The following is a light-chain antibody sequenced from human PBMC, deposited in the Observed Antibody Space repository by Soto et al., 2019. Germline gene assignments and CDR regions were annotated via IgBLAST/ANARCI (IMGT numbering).Light chain of an antibody. J-gene: IGKJ2*01. CDR2: GTF. Sequence: EIVLTQSPGPLSLSPGERATLSCRTSQSVGSGYLAWFQQKPGQTPRLLIYGTFNRPTAIPDRFSGSGSGTDFTLTISRVEPEDFAVYYCQHYGTSPPDTFGQGTKLEI. V-gene: IGKV3-20*01. CDR3: QHYGTSPPDT. CDR1: QSVGSGY.